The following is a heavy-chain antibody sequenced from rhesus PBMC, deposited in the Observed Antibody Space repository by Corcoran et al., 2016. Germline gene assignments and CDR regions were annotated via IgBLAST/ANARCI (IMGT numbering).Heavy chain of an antibody. D-gene: IGHD1-20*01. V-gene: IGHV1S9*01. Sequence: QVQLVQSGAEVKKPGASVKLSCKASGYPFTSHSIHWVRQAPGQVLEWMGWINPNNGNTGYAQTFQGRDTMTRDTSTSTAYMELSSLRSEDTAVYYCTRLSWNNGFDYWGQGVLVTVSS. CDR3: TRLSWNNGFDY. CDR1: GYPFTSHS. J-gene: IGHJ4*01. CDR2: INPNNGNT.